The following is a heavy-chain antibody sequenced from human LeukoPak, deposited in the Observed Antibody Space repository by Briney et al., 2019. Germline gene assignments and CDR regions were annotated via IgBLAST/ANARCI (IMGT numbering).Heavy chain of an antibody. CDR2: MNPNSGNT. V-gene: IGHV1-8*01. D-gene: IGHD3-22*01. CDR1: GYTFTSCD. CDR3: ARPYYDSSGSDY. J-gene: IGHJ4*02. Sequence: GASVKVSCKASGYTFTSCDINWVRQATGQGLEWMGWMNPNSGNTGYAQKFQGRVTMTRNTSISTAYMELSSLRSEDTAVYYCARPYYDSSGSDYWGQGTLVTVSS.